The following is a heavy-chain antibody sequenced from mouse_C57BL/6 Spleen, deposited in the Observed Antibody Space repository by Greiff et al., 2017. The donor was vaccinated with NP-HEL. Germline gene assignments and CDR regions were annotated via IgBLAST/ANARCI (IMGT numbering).Heavy chain of an antibody. V-gene: IGHV1-39*01. J-gene: IGHJ3*01. Sequence: EVQLQQSGPELVKPGASVKISCKASGYSFTDYNMNWVKQSNGKSLEWIGVINPNNGTTSYNQKFKGKATLTVDQSSSTAYMRLNSLTSEDSAVYYCAREVRNYSNYIFACWGQGALVTVSA. CDR2: INPNNGTT. CDR1: GYSFTDYN. CDR3: AREVRNYSNYIFAC. D-gene: IGHD2-5*01.